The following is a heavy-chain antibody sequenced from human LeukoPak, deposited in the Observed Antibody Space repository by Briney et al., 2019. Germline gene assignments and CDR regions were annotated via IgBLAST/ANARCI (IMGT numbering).Heavy chain of an antibody. V-gene: IGHV4-34*01. D-gene: IGHD1/OR15-1a*01. CDR2: INHGGGT. CDR3: ARVKETATTFHYFDYYMDV. J-gene: IGHJ6*03. CDR1: GGSFSNYY. Sequence: SETLFLTCAVYGGSFSNYYWSWSWIRQSPGKGLEWIGKINHGGGTNYNPSLKSRVTRSVDTSKNKSSLQLSSVTAADTAVYYCARVKETATTFHYFDYYMDVWDKGTTVTVSS.